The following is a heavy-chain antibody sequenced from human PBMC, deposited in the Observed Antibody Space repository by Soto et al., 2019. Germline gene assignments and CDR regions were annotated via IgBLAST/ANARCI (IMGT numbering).Heavy chain of an antibody. CDR2: IYYSGST. V-gene: IGHV4-39*01. J-gene: IGHJ4*02. CDR3: ARCPLFWRGSYSFDD. D-gene: IGHD3-3*01. Sequence: SDTLSLTCSVSGGSINSSSYFWGWVRQPPGKGLEWIGSIYYSGSTYYNPSLRSRVTISVDTSKNQFSLKLSSVTAADTAVYYCARCPLFWRGSYSFDDWGPGPLVTVS. CDR1: GGSINSSSYF.